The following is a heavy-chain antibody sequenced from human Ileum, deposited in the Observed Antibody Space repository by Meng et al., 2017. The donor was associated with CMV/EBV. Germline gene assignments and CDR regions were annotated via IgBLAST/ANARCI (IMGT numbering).Heavy chain of an antibody. J-gene: IGHJ4*02. V-gene: IGHV4-4*07. CDR1: GTSITRYY. CDR3: AREGSAVH. CDR2: IYTSGST. Sequence: QVPLPESGQRLWMPTATLSLTSTVSGTSITRYYWSWFRQSAAKGLEWIGRIYTSGSTNYNPSPRSRVSMSIDTSKNQFSLKLRSVTAADTAVYYCAREGSAVHWGQGTLVTVSS. D-gene: IGHD6-13*01.